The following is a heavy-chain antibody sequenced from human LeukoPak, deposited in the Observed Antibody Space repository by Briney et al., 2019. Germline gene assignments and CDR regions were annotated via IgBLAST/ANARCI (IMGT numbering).Heavy chain of an antibody. D-gene: IGHD3-10*01. CDR3: TRVGPRETDAFDI. CDR1: GFTFSDHY. V-gene: IGHV3-72*01. Sequence: GGSLRLSCAASGFTFSDHYMAWVRKAPGKGLEWVGRSRNKGNTYTTEYAASVKVRFTISRDDSRNSLFLQMNSLKPEDTAVYYCTRVGPRETDAFDIWGRGTMVTVSS. CDR2: SRNKGNTYTT. J-gene: IGHJ3*02.